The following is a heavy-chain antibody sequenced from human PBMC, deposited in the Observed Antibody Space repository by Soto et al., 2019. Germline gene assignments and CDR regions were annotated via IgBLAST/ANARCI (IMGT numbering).Heavy chain of an antibody. J-gene: IGHJ4*02. V-gene: IGHV3-23*01. CDR1: RFTFSHYA. CDR2: ISRTGGGT. Sequence: QSGGSLRFSCAASRFTFSHYAMTWVRQAPGKGLQWVSGISRTGGGTYYADSVKGRFTISRDNSKDILFLQMDSLRAEDTAIYYCARVNWGYCSGDSCPLGSEYFHYWGQGPLVTVPS. CDR3: ARVNWGYCSGDSCPLGSEYFHY. D-gene: IGHD2-15*01.